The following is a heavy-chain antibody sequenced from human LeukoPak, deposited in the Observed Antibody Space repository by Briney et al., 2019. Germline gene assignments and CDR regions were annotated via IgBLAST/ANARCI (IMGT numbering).Heavy chain of an antibody. CDR1: GFTYSSYE. D-gene: IGHD3-3*01. J-gene: IGHJ5*01. CDR3: ARGYYDFWSGSGQPNLFDS. Sequence: GGSLRLSCPASGFTYSSYEMNCVRQAPGKGLEWVSYISSSGSTIYYADSVKGRFTISRDNAKNSLYLQMNSLRAEDTAVYYCARGYYDFWSGSGQPNLFDSWGQGTLVTVSS. V-gene: IGHV3-48*03. CDR2: ISSSGSTI.